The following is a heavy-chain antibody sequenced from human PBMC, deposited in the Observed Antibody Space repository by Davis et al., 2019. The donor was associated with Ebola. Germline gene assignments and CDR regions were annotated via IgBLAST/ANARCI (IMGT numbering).Heavy chain of an antibody. D-gene: IGHD2-2*01. CDR1: GFTFSSYA. CDR3: AREKFVIPAAIGPGWFDP. V-gene: IGHV3-30*14. Sequence: GESLKISCAASGFTFSSYAMSWVRQAPGKGLEWVAVISYDGSNKYYADSVKGRFTISRDNSKNTLYLQMNSLRAEDTAVYYCAREKFVIPAAIGPGWFDPWGQGTLVTVSS. CDR2: ISYDGSNK. J-gene: IGHJ5*02.